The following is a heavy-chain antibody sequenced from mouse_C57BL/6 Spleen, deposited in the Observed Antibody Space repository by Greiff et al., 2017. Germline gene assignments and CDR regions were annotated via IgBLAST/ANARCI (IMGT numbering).Heavy chain of an antibody. Sequence: QVQLKQSGAELVKPGAAVKLSCKASGYTFTEYTIHWVKQRSGQGLEWIGWFYPGSGSIKYNEKFKDKATLTADKSSSIVYMELSRLASADSWVFFCARPGGTVYYFDYWGQGTTLTVSS. CDR1: GYTFTEYT. J-gene: IGHJ2*01. CDR3: ARPGGTVYYFDY. CDR2: FYPGSGSI. D-gene: IGHD1-1*01. V-gene: IGHV1-62-2*01.